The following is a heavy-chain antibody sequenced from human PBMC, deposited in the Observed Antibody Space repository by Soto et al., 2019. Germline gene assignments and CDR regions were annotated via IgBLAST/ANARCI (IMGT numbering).Heavy chain of an antibody. CDR3: ARLVRDTTVIWFGRGFDY. D-gene: IGHD3-10*01. Sequence: PGAALKISCKSSGYSFTSYRIGSVRQMPGKGLEWMGIIYPGDSDTRYSSSFQGQVTISADKSITTTYLQWSSLKASDSAKYYCARLVRDTTVIWFGRGFDYWGQGTLVTVSS. CDR1: GYSFTSYR. J-gene: IGHJ4*02. CDR2: IYPGDSDT. V-gene: IGHV5-51*01.